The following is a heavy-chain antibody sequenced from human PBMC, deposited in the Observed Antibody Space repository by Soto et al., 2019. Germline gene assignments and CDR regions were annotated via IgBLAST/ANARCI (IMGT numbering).Heavy chain of an antibody. CDR3: ARQGQQLGPFFDY. CDR1: GGSISSSSYY. D-gene: IGHD6-13*01. J-gene: IGHJ4*02. V-gene: IGHV4-39*01. CDR2: IYYSGST. Sequence: SETLSLTCTVSGGSISSSSYYWGWIRQPPGKGLEWIGSIYYSGSTYYNPSLKSRVTISVDTSKNQFSLKLSSVTAADTAVYYCARQGQQLGPFFDYWGRGTLVTVSS.